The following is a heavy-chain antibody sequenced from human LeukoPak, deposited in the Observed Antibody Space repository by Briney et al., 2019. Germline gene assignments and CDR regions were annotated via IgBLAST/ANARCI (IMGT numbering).Heavy chain of an antibody. CDR1: GGSISSYY. D-gene: IGHD2-15*01. CDR2: IYYSGST. V-gene: IGHV4-59*01. Sequence: SETLSLTCTVSGGSISSYYWSWIWQPPGKGLEWIGYIYYSGSTNYNPSLKSRVTISVDTSKNQFSLKLSSVTAADTAVYYCAGYCSGGSCYSRSWFDPWGQGTLVTVSS. J-gene: IGHJ5*02. CDR3: AGYCSGGSCYSRSWFDP.